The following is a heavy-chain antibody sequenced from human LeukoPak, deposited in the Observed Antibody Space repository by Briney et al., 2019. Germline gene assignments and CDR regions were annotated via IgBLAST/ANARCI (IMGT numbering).Heavy chain of an antibody. D-gene: IGHD6-19*01. V-gene: IGHV4-38-2*02. CDR2: IYHSGST. CDR3: ARDSPVAGTLPVWYYYYYMDV. CDR1: GYSISSGYY. Sequence: SETLSLTCTVSGYSISSGYYWGWIRQPPGKGLEWIGSIYHSGSTYYNPSLKSRVTISVDTSKNQFSLKLSSVTAADTAVYYCARDSPVAGTLPVWYYYYYMDVWGKGTTVTVSS. J-gene: IGHJ6*03.